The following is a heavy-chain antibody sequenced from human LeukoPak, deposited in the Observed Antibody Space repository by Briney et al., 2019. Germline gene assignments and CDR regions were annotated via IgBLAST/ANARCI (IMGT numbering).Heavy chain of an antibody. J-gene: IGHJ5*02. D-gene: IGHD6-19*01. CDR1: GFTVSSNY. Sequence: GGSLRLSCAASGFTVSSNYMSWVRQAPGKGLEWVSVIYSGGSTYYADSVKGRFTISRDNSKNTLYLQMNSLRAEDTAVYYCARHGYSSGWYGATYNWFDPWGQGILVTVSS. CDR3: ARHGYSSGWYGATYNWFDP. CDR2: IYSGGST. V-gene: IGHV3-66*04.